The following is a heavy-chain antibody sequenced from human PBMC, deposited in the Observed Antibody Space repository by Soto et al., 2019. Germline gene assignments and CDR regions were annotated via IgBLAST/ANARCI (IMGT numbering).Heavy chain of an antibody. CDR2: INPNSGGT. J-gene: IGHJ4*02. CDR3: ARALRENYYGSGSYNFDY. CDR1: GYTFTGYY. Sequence: QVQLVQSGAEVKKPGASVKVSCKASGYTFTGYYMHWVRQAPGQGLEWMGWINPNSGGTNYAQKFQGWVTMTRDTSISTAYMELSRLRSDDTAVYYCARALRENYYGSGSYNFDYWGQGTLVTVSS. V-gene: IGHV1-2*04. D-gene: IGHD3-10*01.